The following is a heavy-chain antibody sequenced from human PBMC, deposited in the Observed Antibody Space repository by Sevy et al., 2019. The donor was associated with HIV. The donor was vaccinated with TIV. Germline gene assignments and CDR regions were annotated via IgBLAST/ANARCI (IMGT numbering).Heavy chain of an antibody. D-gene: IGHD6-13*01. CDR2: ISAYNGNT. J-gene: IGHJ6*02. CDR3: ARGRKKAAAGPAPPLTYYYYGMDV. CDR1: GYTFTSYG. Sequence: ASVKVSYKASGYTFTSYGISWVRQAPGQGLEWMGWISAYNGNTNYAQKLQGRVTMTTDTSTSTAYMELRSLRSDDTAVYYCARGRKKAAAGPAPPLTYYYYGMDVWGQGTTVTVSS. V-gene: IGHV1-18*01.